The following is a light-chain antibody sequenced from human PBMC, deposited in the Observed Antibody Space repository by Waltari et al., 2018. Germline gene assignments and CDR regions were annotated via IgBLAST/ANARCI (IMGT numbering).Light chain of an antibody. J-gene: IGLJ3*02. CDR1: SGSFSTTSY. CDR2: KTD. Sequence: QTVVTQEPSLSVSPGGTVTLTCALSSGSFSTTSYASWYQQTPRQPPVALVCKTDTRSCGVPDRFSGAILGNEVALTIAGAQAEDESDYYCLVYMGSGIWVFGGGTKLTVL. V-gene: IGLV8-61*01. CDR3: LVYMGSGIWV.